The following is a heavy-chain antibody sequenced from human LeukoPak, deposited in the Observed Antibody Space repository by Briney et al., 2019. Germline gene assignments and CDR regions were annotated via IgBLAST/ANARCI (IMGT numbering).Heavy chain of an antibody. Sequence: GASVKVSCKASGYTFTKYGITWVRQAPGQGLEWMGWISTYNGNTNYAQKLQGRVTMTTDTSTSTAYVELRSLISDNAAVYYCARVAKDQYCSSTSCFHYYFDYWGQGTLVTVSS. D-gene: IGHD2-2*01. CDR2: ISTYNGNT. CDR3: ARVAKDQYCSSTSCFHYYFDY. J-gene: IGHJ4*02. V-gene: IGHV1-18*01. CDR1: GYTFTKYG.